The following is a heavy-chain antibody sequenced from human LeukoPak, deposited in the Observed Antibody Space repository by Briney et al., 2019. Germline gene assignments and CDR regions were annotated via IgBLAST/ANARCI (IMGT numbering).Heavy chain of an antibody. Sequence: SETLSLTCAVYGGSFSDYSWSWIRQPPGKGLEWIGEINHSGGTNHNPSLMSRVIMSVDTSKNQFSLNLSSVTAADTAVYYCARESSGTYYNPLGYMDVWGKGTTVTVSS. J-gene: IGHJ6*03. CDR2: INHSGGT. CDR3: ARESSGTYYNPLGYMDV. CDR1: GGSFSDYS. D-gene: IGHD3-10*01. V-gene: IGHV4-34*01.